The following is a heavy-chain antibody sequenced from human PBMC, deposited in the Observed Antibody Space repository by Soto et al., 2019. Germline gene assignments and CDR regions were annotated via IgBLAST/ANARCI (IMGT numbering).Heavy chain of an antibody. D-gene: IGHD6-6*01. CDR3: VKGSLFSSSEGGYYFDY. Sequence: GGSLRLSCSASGFTFSSYAMHWVRQAPGKGLEYVSAISSNGGSTYYADSVKGRFTISRDNSKNTLYLQMSSLRAEDTAVYYCVKGSLFSSSEGGYYFDYWGQGTLVTVSS. J-gene: IGHJ4*02. CDR2: ISSNGGST. V-gene: IGHV3-64D*08. CDR1: GFTFSSYA.